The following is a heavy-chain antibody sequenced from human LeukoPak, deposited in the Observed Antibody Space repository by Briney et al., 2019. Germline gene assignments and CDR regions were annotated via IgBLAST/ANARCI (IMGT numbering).Heavy chain of an antibody. J-gene: IGHJ5*02. V-gene: IGHV4-34*01. CDR1: GGSLSGDY. Sequence: SETLSLTCAVYGGSLSGDYLSWIRQPPGKGLEWIGEINHSGSISYNPSLKSRVTISVDTSKSQFSLKVTSVTAADTGVYYCATGDVAARLGHWGQGTLVTVPS. CDR3: ATGDVAARLGH. CDR2: INHSGSI. D-gene: IGHD6-6*01.